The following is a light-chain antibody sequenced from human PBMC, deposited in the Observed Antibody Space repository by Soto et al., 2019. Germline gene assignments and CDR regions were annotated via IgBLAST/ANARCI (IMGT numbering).Light chain of an antibody. CDR3: QQDGSSRT. J-gene: IGKJ1*01. Sequence: DIVLTQSPGTLSLSPGERATLSCRASETVSSGCLAWYQQKPGQAPRLLIYGASSRATGIPDRFSGSVSGTDFTLTISRLEPEDFAVYYCQQDGSSRTFGQGTKVEIK. CDR1: ETVSSGC. V-gene: IGKV3-20*01. CDR2: GAS.